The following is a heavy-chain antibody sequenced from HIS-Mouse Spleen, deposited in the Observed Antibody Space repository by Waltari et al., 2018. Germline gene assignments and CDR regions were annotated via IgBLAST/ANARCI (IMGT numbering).Heavy chain of an antibody. J-gene: IGHJ4*02. CDR1: GGSFSGYY. CDR3: YSSSSFDY. CDR2: IIHRGST. D-gene: IGHD6-6*01. Sequence: QVQLQQWGAGLLKPSETLSLTCAAYGGSFSGYYWSWIRQPPGKGLGWIGEIIHRGSTKSNPSLKSRVTISGDTSKNQFSLKLSSVTAADTGARAGYSSSSFDYWGQGTLVTVSS. V-gene: IGHV4-34*12.